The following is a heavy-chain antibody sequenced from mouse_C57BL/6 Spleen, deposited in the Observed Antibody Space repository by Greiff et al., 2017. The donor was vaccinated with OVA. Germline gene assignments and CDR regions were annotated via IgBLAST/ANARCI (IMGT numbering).Heavy chain of an antibody. CDR3: ARNYYGSSYYFDY. V-gene: IGHV1-19*01. D-gene: IGHD1-1*01. CDR2: INPYNGGT. Sequence: EVQLQQSGPVLVKPGASVKMSCKASGYTFTDYYMNWVKQSHGKSLEWIGVINPYNGGTSYNQKFKGKATLTVDKSSSTAYMELNSLTSEDSAVYDCARNYYGSSYYFDYWGKGTTLTVSS. J-gene: IGHJ2*01. CDR1: GYTFTDYY.